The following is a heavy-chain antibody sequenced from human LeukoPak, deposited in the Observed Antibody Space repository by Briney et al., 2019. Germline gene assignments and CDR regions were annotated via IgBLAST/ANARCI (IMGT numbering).Heavy chain of an antibody. Sequence: SETLSLTCTVSGGSISSSSYYWGWIRQPPGKGLEWIGYIYYSGSTNYNPSLKSRVTISVDTSKNQFSLKLSSVTAADTAVYYCARGTTVTTSGMDVWGQGTTVTVSS. D-gene: IGHD4-11*01. J-gene: IGHJ6*02. CDR3: ARGTTVTTSGMDV. CDR2: IYYSGST. V-gene: IGHV4-61*05. CDR1: GGSISSSSYY.